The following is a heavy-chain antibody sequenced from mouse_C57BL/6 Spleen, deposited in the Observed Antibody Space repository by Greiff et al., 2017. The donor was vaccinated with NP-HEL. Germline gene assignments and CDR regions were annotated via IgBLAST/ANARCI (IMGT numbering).Heavy chain of an antibody. V-gene: IGHV5-6*01. D-gene: IGHD2-5*01. J-gene: IGHJ4*01. CDR1: GFTFSSYG. CDR2: ISSGGSYT. Sequence: EVQLQESGGDLVKPGGSLKLSCAASGFTFSSYGMSWVRQTPDKRLEWVATISSGGSYTYYPDSVKGRFTISRDNAKNTLYLQMSSLKSEDTAMYYCARDGSNYGYYAMDYWGQGTSVTVSS. CDR3: ARDGSNYGYYAMDY.